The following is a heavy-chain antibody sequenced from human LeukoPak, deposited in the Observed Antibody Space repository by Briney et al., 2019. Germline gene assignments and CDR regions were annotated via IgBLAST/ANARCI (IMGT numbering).Heavy chain of an antibody. CDR2: INLKSGGT. J-gene: IGHJ4*02. V-gene: IGHV1-2*02. D-gene: IGHD6-19*01. Sequence: GASVKVSRKASGYTFTGYYMHWVRQAPGQGLGWVGWINLKSGGTNYAQEFQVRVTMTRDTSINTAYMELSKLRSDDAAVYSCARYPKAGLDFDYWGQGTLVTVSS. CDR1: GYTFTGYY. CDR3: ARYPKAGLDFDY.